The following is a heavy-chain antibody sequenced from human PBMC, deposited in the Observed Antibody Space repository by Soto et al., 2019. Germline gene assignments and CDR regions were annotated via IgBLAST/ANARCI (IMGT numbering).Heavy chain of an antibody. CDR3: ARLDDGKDYYYYGMDV. CDR2: IYPGDSDT. V-gene: IGHV5-51*01. D-gene: IGHD2-15*01. Sequence: GESLKISCKGSGYSFTSYWIGWVRQMPGKGLEWMGIIYPGDSDTRYSPSFQGQVTISADKSISTAYLQWSSLKASDTAMYYCARLDDGKDYYYYGMDVWGQGTTVTAP. J-gene: IGHJ6*02. CDR1: GYSFTSYW.